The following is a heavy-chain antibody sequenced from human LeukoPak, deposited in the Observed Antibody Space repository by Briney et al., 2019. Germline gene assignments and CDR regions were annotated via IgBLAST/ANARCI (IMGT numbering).Heavy chain of an antibody. V-gene: IGHV3-74*01. D-gene: IGHD2-21*01. J-gene: IGHJ4*02. CDR2: IASDGSST. CDR1: GFTFSSYW. Sequence: GGSLRLSCAAFGFTFSSYWMNWVRQAPGKGLVWVSRIASDGSSTTYADSVKGRFSISRDNAKNTLYLQMNSLRVEDTAVYYCARGRPHGDDYWGQGTLVTVSS. CDR3: ARGRPHGDDY.